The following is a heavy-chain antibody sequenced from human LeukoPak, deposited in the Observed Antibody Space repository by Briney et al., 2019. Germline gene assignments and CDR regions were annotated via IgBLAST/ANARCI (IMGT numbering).Heavy chain of an antibody. CDR1: GFTFSSYG. D-gene: IGHD3-10*01. J-gene: IGHJ4*02. V-gene: IGHV3-30*18. Sequence: PGRSLRLSCAASGFTFSSYGMHWVRQAPAKGLEWAAVISYDGSNKYYADSVKGRFTISRDNSKNTLYLQMNSLRAEDTAVYYCAKDRLRGVIPYYFDYWGQGTLVTVSS. CDR2: ISYDGSNK. CDR3: AKDRLRGVIPYYFDY.